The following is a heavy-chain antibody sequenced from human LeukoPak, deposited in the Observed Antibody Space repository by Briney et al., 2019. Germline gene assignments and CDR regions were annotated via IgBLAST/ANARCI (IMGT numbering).Heavy chain of an antibody. V-gene: IGHV4-59*01. D-gene: IGHD4-23*01. Sequence: SETLSLTCTVSGGSISSYYWSWIRQPPGKGLEWIGYNYYSGSTNYNPSLKSRVTISVDTSKNQFSLKLSSVTAADTAVYYCARGADYGGTDYWGQGTLVTVSS. J-gene: IGHJ4*02. CDR2: NYYSGST. CDR1: GGSISSYY. CDR3: ARGADYGGTDY.